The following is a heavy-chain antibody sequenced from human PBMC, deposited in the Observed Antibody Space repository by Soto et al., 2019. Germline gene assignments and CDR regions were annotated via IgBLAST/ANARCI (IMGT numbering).Heavy chain of an antibody. CDR3: ASYLRGYSSSWFDY. Sequence: SETLSLTCTVSGGSISSYYWSWIRQPPGKGLEWIGYIYYSGSTNYNPSLKSRVTISVDTSKNQFSLKLSSVTAADTAVYYCASYLRGYSSSWFDYWGQGTLVTVSS. V-gene: IGHV4-59*01. CDR2: IYYSGST. CDR1: GGSISSYY. D-gene: IGHD6-13*01. J-gene: IGHJ4*02.